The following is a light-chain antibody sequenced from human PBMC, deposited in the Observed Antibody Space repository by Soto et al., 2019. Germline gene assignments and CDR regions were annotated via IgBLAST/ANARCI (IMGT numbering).Light chain of an antibody. CDR1: QGISSY. CDR3: QQYYSYPHT. CDR2: AAS. Sequence: AIRMTQSPSSLSASTGDRVTITWRASQGISSYLAWYQQKPGKAPKLLIYAASTLQSGVPSRFSGSGSGTDFTFTISCLQSEDFATYYCQQYYSYPHTYGGGTKVEIK. V-gene: IGKV1-8*01. J-gene: IGKJ4*01.